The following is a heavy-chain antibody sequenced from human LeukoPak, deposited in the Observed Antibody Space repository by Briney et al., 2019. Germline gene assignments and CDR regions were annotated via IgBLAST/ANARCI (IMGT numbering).Heavy chain of an antibody. D-gene: IGHD4-23*01. CDR2: IKNDGGEK. CDR3: ARETVGLDY. V-gene: IGHV3-7*01. Sequence: PGGSLRLSCAASGFTFSSYWMSWVRQAPGKGLEWVANIKNDGGEKYYVDSVRGRFTISRDNAKNSLYLQINSLRDEDTAVYYCARETVGLDYWGQGTLVTVSS. J-gene: IGHJ4*02. CDR1: GFTFSSYW.